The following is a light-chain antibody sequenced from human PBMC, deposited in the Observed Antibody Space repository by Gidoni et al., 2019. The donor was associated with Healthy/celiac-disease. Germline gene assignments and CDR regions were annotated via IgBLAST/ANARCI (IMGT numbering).Light chain of an antibody. CDR2: RNN. J-gene: IGLJ3*02. Sequence: QSVLTQPPSESGTPGQRVTISCSGSSSNIGSNYVYWYQQLPGTAPKLLIYRNNPRPSGVPDRFSGSKSGTSASLAISGLRSEDEADYYCAAWDDSLSGGVFGGGTKLTVL. CDR1: SSNIGSNY. CDR3: AAWDDSLSGGV. V-gene: IGLV1-47*01.